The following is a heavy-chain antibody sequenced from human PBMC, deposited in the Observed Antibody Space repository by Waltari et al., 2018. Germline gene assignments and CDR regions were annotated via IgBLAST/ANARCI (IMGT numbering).Heavy chain of an antibody. CDR2: ISSSGSTI. V-gene: IGHV3-48*03. Sequence: EVQLVESGGGLVQPGGSLRLSCAASGFTFSSYELKWVRQAPGKGLEWVSYISSSGSTIYYADSVKGRFTISRDNAKNSLYLQMNSLRAEDTAVYYCARVDYYGMDVWGQGTTVTVSS. CDR1: GFTFSSYE. CDR3: ARVDYYGMDV. J-gene: IGHJ6*02.